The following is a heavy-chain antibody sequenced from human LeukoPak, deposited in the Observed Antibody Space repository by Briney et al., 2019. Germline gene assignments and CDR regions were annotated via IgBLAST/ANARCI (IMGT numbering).Heavy chain of an antibody. J-gene: IGHJ5*02. CDR1: GFTFNNYW. CDR3: AKTLPYVNWFDP. D-gene: IGHD2-8*01. V-gene: IGHV3-7*01. Sequence: GGSLRLSCAASGFTFNNYWMSWVRQAPGKGLEWVANIKDHGSEKYYVASVKGRFTISRDNAKNSLYLQMNSLRAEDTALYYCAKTLPYVNWFDPWGQGTLTAASS. CDR2: IKDHGSEK.